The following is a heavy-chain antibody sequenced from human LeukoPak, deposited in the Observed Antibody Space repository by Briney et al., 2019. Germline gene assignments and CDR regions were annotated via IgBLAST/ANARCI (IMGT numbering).Heavy chain of an antibody. CDR2: INPNIGGT. V-gene: IGHV1-2*02. CDR1: GYTFTGYY. Sequence: ASVKVSCMPSGYTFTGYYMHWVRQGPGEGLGWMGWINPNIGGTNCAQKFQARVTMNRHTSIRTAYMDVSSLESDDTAVYYCARGYCESTTGYSSHDRWGKATLVTVSS. D-gene: IGHD2-2*01. J-gene: IGHJ5*02. CDR3: ARGYCESTTGYSSHDR.